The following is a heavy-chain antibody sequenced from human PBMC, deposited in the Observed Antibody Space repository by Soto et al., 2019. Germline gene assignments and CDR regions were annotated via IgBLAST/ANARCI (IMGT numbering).Heavy chain of an antibody. CDR3: ARDDYDFWSGLSAFDI. CDR1: GYTFTSYG. Sequence: ASVKVSCKASGYTFTSYGISWVRQAPGQGLEWIGWISAYNGNTNYAQKLQGRVTMTTDTSTSTAYMELRSLRSDDTAVYYCARDDYDFWSGLSAFDIWGQGTMVTVSS. V-gene: IGHV1-18*01. J-gene: IGHJ3*02. CDR2: ISAYNGNT. D-gene: IGHD3-3*01.